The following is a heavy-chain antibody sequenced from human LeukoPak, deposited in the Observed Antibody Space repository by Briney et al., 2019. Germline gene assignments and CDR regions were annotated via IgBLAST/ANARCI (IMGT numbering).Heavy chain of an antibody. CDR1: SGSISTSNYY. D-gene: IGHD1-26*01. CDR3: ARDTVSSGSFSDFDN. V-gene: IGHV4-39*07. CDR2: IFYSGST. J-gene: IGHJ4*02. Sequence: SETLSLTCTVSSGSISTSNYYWGWVRQPPGKALEWIGNIFYSGSTYYSPSLKSRVTISLDTSRNQFSLKLNSVTAADTAIYYCARDTVSSGSFSDFDNWGQGTLVTVSS.